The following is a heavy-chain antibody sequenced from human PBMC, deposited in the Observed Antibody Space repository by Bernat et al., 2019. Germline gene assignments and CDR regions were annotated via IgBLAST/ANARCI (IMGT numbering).Heavy chain of an antibody. CDR3: AKSAAAAGDWYFDL. V-gene: IGHV3-30*18. CDR2: ISYDGSNK. J-gene: IGHJ2*01. CDR1: GFTFSSYG. Sequence: QVQLAESGGGVVQPGRSLRLSCAASGFTFSSYGMHWVRQAPGKGLEWVAVISYDGSNKYYADSVKGRFTISRDNSKNTLYLQMNSLRAEDTAVYYCAKSAAAAGDWYFDLWGRGTLVTVSS. D-gene: IGHD6-13*01.